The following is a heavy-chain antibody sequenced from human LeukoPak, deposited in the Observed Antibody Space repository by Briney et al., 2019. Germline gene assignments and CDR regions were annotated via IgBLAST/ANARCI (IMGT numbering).Heavy chain of an antibody. CDR3: ARDPGDHFGGGNFDY. CDR1: GFTFSSYS. V-gene: IGHV3-21*01. CDR2: ISSSSSYI. J-gene: IGHJ4*02. Sequence: GGSLRLSCAASGFTFSSYSMNWVRQAPGKGLEWVSSISSSSSYIYYADSVKGRFTISRDNAKNSLYLQMNSLRAEDTAVYYCARDPGDHFGGGNFDYWGQGTLVTVSS. D-gene: IGHD3-16*01.